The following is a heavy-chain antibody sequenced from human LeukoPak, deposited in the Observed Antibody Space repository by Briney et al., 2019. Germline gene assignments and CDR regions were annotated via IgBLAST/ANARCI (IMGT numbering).Heavy chain of an antibody. CDR3: TTEDIAAAGSFDY. CDR1: GFTFSNAW. Sequence: PGGSLRLSCAASGFTFSNAWMSWVRQAPGKGLEWVGRIKSKTDGGTADFAAPVKGRFTISRDDSKNTLYLQMNSLKTEDTAVYYCTTEDIAAAGSFDYWGQGTLVTVSS. J-gene: IGHJ4*02. CDR2: IKSKTDGGTA. V-gene: IGHV3-15*01. D-gene: IGHD6-13*01.